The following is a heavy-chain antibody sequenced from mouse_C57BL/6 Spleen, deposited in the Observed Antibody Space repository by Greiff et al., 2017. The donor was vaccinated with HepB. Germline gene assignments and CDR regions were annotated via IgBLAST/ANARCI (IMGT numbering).Heavy chain of an antibody. V-gene: IGHV10-1*01. CDR2: IRSKSNNYAT. CDR3: VRQDSNWREFAY. CDR1: GFSFNTYA. Sequence: EVQVVESGGGLVQPKGSLKLSCAASGFSFNTYAMNWVRQAPGKGLEWVARIRSKSNNYATYYADSVKDRFTISRDDSESMLYLQMNNLKTEDTAMHYCVRQDSNWREFAYWGQGTLVTVSA. D-gene: IGHD2-5*01. J-gene: IGHJ3*01.